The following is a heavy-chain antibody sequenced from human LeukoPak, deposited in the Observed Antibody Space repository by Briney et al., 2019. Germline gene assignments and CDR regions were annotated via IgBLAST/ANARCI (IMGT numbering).Heavy chain of an antibody. V-gene: IGHV3-11*01. CDR1: GFTFSDYY. D-gene: IGHD3-22*01. J-gene: IGHJ4*02. CDR3: ARVLPYDSSGYYLGFDY. Sequence: GGSLRLSCAASGFTFSDYYMSWIRQAPGKGLEWVSYISSSGSTIYYADSVKGRFTTSRDNAKNSLYLQMNSLRAEDTAVYYCARVLPYDSSGYYLGFDYWGQGTLVTVSS. CDR2: ISSSGSTI.